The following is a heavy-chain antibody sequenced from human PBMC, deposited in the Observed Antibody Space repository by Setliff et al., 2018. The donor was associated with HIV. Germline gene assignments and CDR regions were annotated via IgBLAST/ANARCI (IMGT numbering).Heavy chain of an antibody. CDR1: GGTFSSYA. Sequence: SVKVSCKASGGTFSSYAISWVRQAPGQGLEWMGGIIPIFGTANYAQKFQGRVTITADESTSTAYRELSSLRSEDTAVYFCARDVRYYYDSSGYRTYAFDIWGQGTIVTVSS. D-gene: IGHD3-22*01. J-gene: IGHJ3*02. CDR2: IIPIFGTA. CDR3: ARDVRYYYDSSGYRTYAFDI. V-gene: IGHV1-69*13.